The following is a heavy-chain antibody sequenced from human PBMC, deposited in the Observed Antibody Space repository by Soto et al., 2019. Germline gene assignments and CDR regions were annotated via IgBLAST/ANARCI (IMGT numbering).Heavy chain of an antibody. CDR1: CGSVSSGSYY. V-gene: IGHV4-61*01. CDR3: AITTSRNYRCKPRFWFDP. D-gene: IGHD1-7*01. CDR2: IYYSGST. Sequence: SETLSLTCTVSCGSVSSGSYYWSWIRQPPGKGLEWIGYIYYSGSTNYNPSLKSRVTISVDTSKNQFSLKLSSVTAADTAVYYCAITTSRNYRCKPRFWFDPFGQGNLCTGS. J-gene: IGHJ5*02.